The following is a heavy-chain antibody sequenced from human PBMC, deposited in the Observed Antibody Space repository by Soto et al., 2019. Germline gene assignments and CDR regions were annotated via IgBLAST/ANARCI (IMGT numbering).Heavy chain of an antibody. V-gene: IGHV3-23*01. J-gene: IGHJ4*02. CDR1: GFTFSSYA. Sequence: EVQLLESGGGLVQPGGSLRLSCAASGFTFSSYAMSWVRQAPGKGLEWVSAISGSGGSTYYADPVKGRFTISRDNSKNTLYLQMNSLRAEDTAVYYCAKDRVGDFWSGTLDYWGQGTLVTVSS. D-gene: IGHD3-3*01. CDR3: AKDRVGDFWSGTLDY. CDR2: ISGSGGST.